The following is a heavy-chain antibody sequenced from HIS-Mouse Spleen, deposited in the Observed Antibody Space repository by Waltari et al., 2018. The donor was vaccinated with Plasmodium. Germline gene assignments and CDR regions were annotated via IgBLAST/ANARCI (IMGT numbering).Heavy chain of an antibody. D-gene: IGHD2-15*01. CDR1: GFTFDDYA. Sequence: EVQLVESGGGLVQPGRSLRLSCAASGFTFDDYARHGVRQAPGKGLEWVSGISWNSGSIGYADSVKGRFTISRDNAKNSLYLQMNSLRAEDTALYYCAKDFCSGGSCLGLFDYWGQGTLVTVSS. CDR3: AKDFCSGGSCLGLFDY. V-gene: IGHV3-9*01. CDR2: ISWNSGSI. J-gene: IGHJ4*02.